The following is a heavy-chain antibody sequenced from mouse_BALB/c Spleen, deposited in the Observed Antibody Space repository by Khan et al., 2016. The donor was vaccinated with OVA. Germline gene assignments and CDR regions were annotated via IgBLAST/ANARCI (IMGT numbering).Heavy chain of an antibody. CDR3: EGEWDACIHY. CDR1: GYSFTDYN. V-gene: IGHV1-77*01. D-gene: IGHD4-1*01. CDR2: IYPGSDNT. J-gene: IGHJ3*01. Sequence: QVQLKESGAELARPGASVKLTCKTSGYSFTDYNINWMRQRPGQGLEWIGEIYPGSDNTFYNEKFRGKATLTADKSSSTSLMLLSILTSDESAVYFCEGEWDACIHYWGQGTLVTVSA.